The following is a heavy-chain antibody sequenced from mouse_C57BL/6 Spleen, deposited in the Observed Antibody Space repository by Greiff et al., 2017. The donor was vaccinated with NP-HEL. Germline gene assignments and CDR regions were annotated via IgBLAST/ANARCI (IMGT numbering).Heavy chain of an antibody. V-gene: IGHV1-82*01. CDR1: GYAFSSSW. CDR2: IYPGDGDT. J-gene: IGHJ4*01. CDR3: ARDGIPPISDFTAAMDY. D-gene: IGHD1-2*01. Sequence: QVQLQQSGPELVKPGASVKISCKASGYAFSSSWMNWVKQRPGKGLEWIGRIYPGDGDTNYNGKFKGKATLTADKSSSTAYMQLSSLTSEDSAVYFCARDGIPPISDFTAAMDYWGQGTSVTVSS.